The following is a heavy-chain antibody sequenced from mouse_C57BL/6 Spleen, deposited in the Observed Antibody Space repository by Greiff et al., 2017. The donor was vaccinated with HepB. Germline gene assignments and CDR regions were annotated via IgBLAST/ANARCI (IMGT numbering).Heavy chain of an antibody. D-gene: IGHD2-5*01. CDR1: GYAFSSSW. CDR2: IYPGDGDT. J-gene: IGHJ4*01. Sequence: AQLQQSGPELVKPGASVKISCKASGYAFSSSWMNWVKQRPGKGLEWIGRIYPGDGDTNYNGKFKGKATLTADKSSSTAYMQLSSLTSEDSAVYFCARGGYSNCMDYWGQGTSVTVSS. CDR3: ARGGYSNCMDY. V-gene: IGHV1-82*01.